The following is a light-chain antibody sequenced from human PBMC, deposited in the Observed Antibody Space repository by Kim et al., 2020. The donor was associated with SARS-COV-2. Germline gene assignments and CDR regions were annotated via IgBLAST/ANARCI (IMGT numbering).Light chain of an antibody. CDR2: GAS. J-gene: IGKJ3*01. Sequence: PPGERATLPGRASKIVDTNYSARYQQQPGQPAWLLILGASGTPAGIPDRVSGSGAGTYFTLTVTRLVPEVFAVYYCQLYGSSSFTFGAGTKGGI. CDR1: KIVDTNY. CDR3: QLYGSSSFT. V-gene: IGKV3-20*01.